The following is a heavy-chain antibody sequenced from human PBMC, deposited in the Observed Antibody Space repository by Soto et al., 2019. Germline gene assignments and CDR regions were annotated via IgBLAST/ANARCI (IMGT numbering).Heavy chain of an antibody. Sequence: GGSIRLSCAASGFTFSSYWMSWVRQAPGKGLEWVANIKQDGSEKYYVDSVKGRFTISRDNAKNSLYLQMNSLRAEDTAVYYCARERASYCSGGSCYSGGNWFDPWGQGTLVTVSS. CDR3: ARERASYCSGGSCYSGGNWFDP. J-gene: IGHJ5*02. D-gene: IGHD2-15*01. V-gene: IGHV3-7*01. CDR2: IKQDGSEK. CDR1: GFTFSSYW.